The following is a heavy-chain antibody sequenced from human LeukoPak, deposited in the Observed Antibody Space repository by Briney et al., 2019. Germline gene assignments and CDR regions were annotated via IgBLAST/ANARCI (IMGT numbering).Heavy chain of an antibody. D-gene: IGHD2-15*01. CDR3: ARAWYY. J-gene: IGHJ4*02. V-gene: IGHV3-53*04. CDR1: GFTLGDYA. Sequence: PGGSLRLSCTVSGFTLGDYAMSWFRQAPGKGLEWVSVIYSGGSTYYADSVKGRFTIPRHNSKNTLYLQMNSLRAEDTAVYYCARAWYYWGQGTLVTVSS. CDR2: IYSGGST.